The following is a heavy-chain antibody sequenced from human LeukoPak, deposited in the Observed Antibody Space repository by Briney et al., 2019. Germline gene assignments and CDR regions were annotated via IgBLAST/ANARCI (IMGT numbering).Heavy chain of an antibody. CDR3: ARGRLAYCTNGVCRGPSFDY. CDR2: INHSGST. V-gene: IGHV4-34*01. CDR1: GGSFSGYY. Sequence: PSETLSLTCAVYGGSFSGYYWSWIRQPPGKGLEWIGEINHSGSTNYNPSLKSRVTISVDTSKNQFSLKLSSVTAADTAVYYCARGRLAYCTNGVCRGPSFDYWGQGTLVTVSS. J-gene: IGHJ4*02. D-gene: IGHD2-8*01.